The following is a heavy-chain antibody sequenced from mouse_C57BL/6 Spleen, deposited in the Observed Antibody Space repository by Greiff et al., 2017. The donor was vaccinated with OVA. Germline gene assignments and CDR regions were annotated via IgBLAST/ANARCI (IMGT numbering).Heavy chain of an antibody. V-gene: IGHV1-50*01. D-gene: IGHD3-2*02. CDR2: IDPSDSYT. CDR3: ARSRDSSGYNYFDY. J-gene: IGHJ2*01. CDR1: GYTFTSYW. Sequence: QVQLQQPGAELVKPGASVKLSCKASGYTFTSYWMQWVKQRPGQGLEWIGEIDPSDSYTNYNQKFKGKATLTVDTSSSTAYMQLSSLTSEDSAVYYCARSRDSSGYNYFDYWGQGTTLTVSS.